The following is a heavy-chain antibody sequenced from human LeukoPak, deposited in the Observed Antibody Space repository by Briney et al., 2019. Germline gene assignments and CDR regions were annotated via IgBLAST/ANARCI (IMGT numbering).Heavy chain of an antibody. CDR1: GFTFNSYG. Sequence: PGGSLRLSCAASGFTFNSYGMHWVRQAPGKGLEWVAFIRYDGSKKYYADSVKGRFTISRDNSKNTLYLQMNSLRAEDTAVYYCAKVPGVLISTRGAFDIWGQGTMVTVSS. CDR2: IRYDGSKK. V-gene: IGHV3-30*02. D-gene: IGHD2-15*01. CDR3: AKVPGVLISTRGAFDI. J-gene: IGHJ3*02.